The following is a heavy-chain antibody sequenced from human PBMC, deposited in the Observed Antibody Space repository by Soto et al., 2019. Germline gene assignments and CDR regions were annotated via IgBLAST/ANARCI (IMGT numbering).Heavy chain of an antibody. Sequence: PGGSLRLSCAASGFTFSSYSMSWVRQAPGKGLEWVSAISGSGGSTYYADSVKGRFTISRDNSKNTLYLQMNSLRAEDTAVYYCAKDFDRWELHDAFDIWGQGTMVTVSS. J-gene: IGHJ3*02. D-gene: IGHD1-26*01. CDR3: AKDFDRWELHDAFDI. CDR1: GFTFSSYS. V-gene: IGHV3-23*01. CDR2: ISGSGGST.